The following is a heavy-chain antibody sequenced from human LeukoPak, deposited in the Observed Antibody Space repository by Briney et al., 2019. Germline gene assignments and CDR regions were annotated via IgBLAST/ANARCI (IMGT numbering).Heavy chain of an antibody. CDR3: ARGRDEEPPLFDP. Sequence: ASVKVSCKASGYTFTSYYIHWVRHAPGQGLEWMGIIKPSGGSTSYAEKFQGRVTMTRNTSTSTVYMEQSNLRSEDTAVYYCARGRDEEPPLFDPWGQGTLVTVSS. CDR2: IKPSGGST. D-gene: IGHD5-24*01. V-gene: IGHV1-46*01. CDR1: GYTFTSYY. J-gene: IGHJ5*02.